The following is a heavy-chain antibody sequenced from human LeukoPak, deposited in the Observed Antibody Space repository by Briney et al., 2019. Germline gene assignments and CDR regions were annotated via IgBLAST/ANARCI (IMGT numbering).Heavy chain of an antibody. CDR3: VPLDIVVASAASGDY. CDR2: INPNSGGT. V-gene: IGHV1-2*02. J-gene: IGHJ4*02. Sequence: GASVKVSCKASGYTFTRYYMHWVRQAPGQGLEWMGWINPNSGGTNYAQNFQGRVAMTTDTSIDTAYVEMSRLTSDDTAVYYCVPLDIVVASAASGDYWGQGTLVTISS. D-gene: IGHD2-2*03. CDR1: GYTFTRYY.